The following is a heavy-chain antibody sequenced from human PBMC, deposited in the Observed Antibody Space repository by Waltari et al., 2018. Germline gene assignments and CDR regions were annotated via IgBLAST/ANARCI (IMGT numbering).Heavy chain of an antibody. CDR1: GFTFDDYA. Sequence: EVQLVESGGGLVQPGRSLRLSCAASGFTFDDYAMPWFRQAPGKGLEWVSGISWNSGSIGYAVSVKGRFTISRENAKKSLYLQMNRLRAEDTALYYCAKDSSGWYHYFDYWGQGTLVTVSS. J-gene: IGHJ4*02. V-gene: IGHV3-9*01. CDR3: AKDSSGWYHYFDY. D-gene: IGHD6-19*01. CDR2: ISWNSGSI.